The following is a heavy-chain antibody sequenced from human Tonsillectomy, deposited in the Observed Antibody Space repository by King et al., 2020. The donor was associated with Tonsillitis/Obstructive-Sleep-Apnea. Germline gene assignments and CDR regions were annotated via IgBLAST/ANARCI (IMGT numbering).Heavy chain of an antibody. J-gene: IGHJ3*02. V-gene: IGHV3-43*02. CDR3: AKGDDYSNWDAFDI. CDR1: GFTFEDHA. Sequence: QLVQSGGGVVQPGGSLRLSCAASGFTFEDHAMHWVRQPAGKGLEWVALISVDGGSRYYADSVKGRFTISRDNSKNSLYLQMNSLTTEDTALYYCAKGDDYSNWDAFDIWGQGTMVTVSS. CDR2: ISVDGGSR. D-gene: IGHD4-11*01.